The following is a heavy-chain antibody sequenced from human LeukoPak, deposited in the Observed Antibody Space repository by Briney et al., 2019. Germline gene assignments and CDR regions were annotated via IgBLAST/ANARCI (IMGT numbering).Heavy chain of an antibody. Sequence: GGSLRLSCAASGFNFVFEAMTWVRQAPGKGLEWVSSASNSGSSTYYAGAVKGRFTISRDNSKNTLYLQMNSLRAEDTAVYYCAKTYSSGWCREGVFDYWGQGTLVTVSS. CDR2: ASNSGSST. J-gene: IGHJ4*02. D-gene: IGHD6-19*01. V-gene: IGHV3-23*05. CDR3: AKTYSSGWCREGVFDY. CDR1: GFNFVFEA.